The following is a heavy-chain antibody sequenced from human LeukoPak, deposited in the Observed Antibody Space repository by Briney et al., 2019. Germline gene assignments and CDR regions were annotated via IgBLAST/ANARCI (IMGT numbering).Heavy chain of an antibody. V-gene: IGHV1-18*04. D-gene: IGHD5-12*01. Sequence: ASVKVSCKASGYTFTSYGISWVRQAPGQGLEWMGWISAYSGNTNYAQKLQGRVTMTTDTSTSTAYMELRSLRSDDTAVYYCAREGEVSGYVYYFDYWGQGTLVTVSS. CDR1: GYTFTSYG. J-gene: IGHJ4*02. CDR2: ISAYSGNT. CDR3: AREGEVSGYVYYFDY.